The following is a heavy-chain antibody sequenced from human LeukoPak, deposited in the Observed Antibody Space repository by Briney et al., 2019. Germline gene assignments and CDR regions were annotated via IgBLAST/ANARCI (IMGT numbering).Heavy chain of an antibody. V-gene: IGHV4-39*01. Sequence: SETLSLTCTVSSGSISTSNYYWGWVRQPPGKALEWIGNIFYSGSTYYSPSLKSRVTISLDTSRNQFSLKLNSVTAADTAVYYCARHMLGAYNWFDPWGQGTLVTVSS. D-gene: IGHD3-10*02. CDR1: SGSISTSNYY. CDR3: ARHMLGAYNWFDP. J-gene: IGHJ5*02. CDR2: IFYSGST.